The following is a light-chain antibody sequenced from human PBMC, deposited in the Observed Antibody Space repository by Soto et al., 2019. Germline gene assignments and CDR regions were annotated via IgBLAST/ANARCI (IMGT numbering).Light chain of an antibody. CDR3: QQRSNWPPIT. J-gene: IGKJ5*01. V-gene: IGKV3-11*01. Sequence: EIVLTQSPVTLSLSPGERATLSCRASQSVSSYLAWYQQKPGQAPRLLIYDASNRATGIPAGFSGSGSGTDFTLTIDNLEPEDFAIYYCQQRSNWPPITFGQGTRLEIK. CDR1: QSVSSY. CDR2: DAS.